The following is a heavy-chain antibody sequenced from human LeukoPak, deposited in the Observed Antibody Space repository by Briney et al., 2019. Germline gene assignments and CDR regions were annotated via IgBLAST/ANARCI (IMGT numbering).Heavy chain of an antibody. CDR1: GGSFSAYY. J-gene: IGHJ4*02. Sequence: PSETLSLTCAVYGGSFSAYYWTWIRQPPGKGLEWIGEINHSGSTNYNPSLKNRVTMSVDTSKNQFSLKLSSVTAADTAVYYCARFVVGQWLINYWGQGALVTVSS. V-gene: IGHV4-34*01. CDR2: INHSGST. CDR3: ARFVVGQWLINY. D-gene: IGHD6-19*01.